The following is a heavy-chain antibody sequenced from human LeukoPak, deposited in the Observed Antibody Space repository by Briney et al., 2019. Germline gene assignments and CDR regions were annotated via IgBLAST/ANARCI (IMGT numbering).Heavy chain of an antibody. CDR1: GFTFSSYG. Sequence: GGSLRLSCAASGFTFSSYGMHWVRQAPGKGLVWVSVIWYDGSNKYYADSVKGRFTISRDNSKNTLYLQMNSLRAEDTAVYYCAKDYLDITMDRGTSYYMDVWGKGTTVSVSS. CDR3: AKDYLDITMDRGTSYYMDV. CDR2: IWYDGSNK. D-gene: IGHD3-10*01. V-gene: IGHV3-33*06. J-gene: IGHJ6*03.